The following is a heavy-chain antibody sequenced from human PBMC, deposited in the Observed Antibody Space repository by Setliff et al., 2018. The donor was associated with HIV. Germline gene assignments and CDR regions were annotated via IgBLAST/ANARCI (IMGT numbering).Heavy chain of an antibody. CDR1: GGSITSHY. D-gene: IGHD3-10*01. CDR3: ATYADRESNRFDP. V-gene: IGHV4-59*11. Sequence: PSETLSLTCSVSGGSITSHYWTWIRQPPGKGLEWIGVISYSGSPHYNPSLKSRVTIGMDTSKKQVSLTLSSVTAVDTAVYYWATYADRESNRFDPWGQGILVTVSS. CDR2: ISYSGSP. J-gene: IGHJ5*02.